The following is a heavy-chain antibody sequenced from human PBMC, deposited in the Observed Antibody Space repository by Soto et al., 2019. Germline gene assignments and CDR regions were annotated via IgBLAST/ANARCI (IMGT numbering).Heavy chain of an antibody. V-gene: IGHV3-9*01. Sequence: GGSLRLSCAASGFTFDDYAMHWVRQAPGKGLEWVSGISWNSGSIGYADSVKGRFTISRDNAKNSLYLQMNSLRAEDTALYYCAKEYFPGIAVSTFSDWGQGTLVTVSS. J-gene: IGHJ4*02. CDR1: GFTFDDYA. D-gene: IGHD6-19*01. CDR2: ISWNSGSI. CDR3: AKEYFPGIAVSTFSD.